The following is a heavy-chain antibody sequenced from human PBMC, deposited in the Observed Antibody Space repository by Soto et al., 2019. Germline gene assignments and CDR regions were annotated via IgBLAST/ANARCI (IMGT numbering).Heavy chain of an antibody. J-gene: IGHJ4*02. D-gene: IGHD3-9*01. Sequence: GGSLRLSCEASVFTFSSYWMTWVRQAPGKGLEWVANIKQDGSEKYYVDAVKGRFTISRDNAKNSVFLQMNSLRAEDTAVYYCASILTILDYWGQGTLVTVSS. CDR2: IKQDGSEK. V-gene: IGHV3-7*01. CDR1: VFTFSSYW. CDR3: ASILTILDY.